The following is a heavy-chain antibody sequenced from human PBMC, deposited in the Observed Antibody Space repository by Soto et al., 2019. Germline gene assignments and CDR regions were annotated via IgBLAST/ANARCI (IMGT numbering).Heavy chain of an antibody. CDR2: IYYSGST. CDR3: ARDPYYDILTGYHSRAFDI. CDR1: GGSISSGGYY. D-gene: IGHD3-9*01. V-gene: IGHV4-31*03. J-gene: IGHJ3*02. Sequence: SETLSLTCTVSGGSISSGGYYWSWIRQHPGKGLEWIGYIYYSGSTYYNPSLKSRVTISVDTSKNQFSLKLSSVTAADTAVYYCARDPYYDILTGYHSRAFDIRGQGTMVTVSS.